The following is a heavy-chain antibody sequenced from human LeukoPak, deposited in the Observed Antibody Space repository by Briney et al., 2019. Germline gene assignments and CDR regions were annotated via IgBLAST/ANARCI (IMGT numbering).Heavy chain of an antibody. V-gene: IGHV1-69*01. J-gene: IGHJ4*02. CDR2: IIPIFGTA. D-gene: IGHD2-8*01. CDR1: GGTFSSYA. CDR3: ASPNDLLGFDY. Sequence: ASVKVSCKASGGTFSSYAISWVRQAPGQGGEWMGGIIPIFGTANYAQKFQGRVTITADESTSTAYMELSSLRSEDTAVYYCASPNDLLGFDYWGQGTLVTVSS.